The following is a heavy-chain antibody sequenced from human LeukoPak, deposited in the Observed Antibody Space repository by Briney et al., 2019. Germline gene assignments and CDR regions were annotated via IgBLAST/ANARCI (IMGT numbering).Heavy chain of an antibody. V-gene: IGHV3-23*01. Sequence: GGSLRLSCAASGFTFSSYAMSWVRQAPGKGLEWVSSISGSGDNTCYADSVKDRFSISRDNSKTTVSLQMNSLRAEDTAVYYCAKGRGTAVISAANYLGQGTLVTVSS. CDR1: GFTFSSYA. CDR3: AKGRGTAVISAANY. CDR2: ISGSGDNT. D-gene: IGHD4-23*01. J-gene: IGHJ4*02.